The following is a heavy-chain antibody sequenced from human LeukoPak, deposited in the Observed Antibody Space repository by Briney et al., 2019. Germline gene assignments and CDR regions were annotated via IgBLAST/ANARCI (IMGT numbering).Heavy chain of an antibody. Sequence: PGGSLRLSCAASGFTFSNYAMYWVRQAAGKGLGWVSSISAGGAGTFYVDSVKGRFTISRDDSRNTLYLQMNSLTAEDTAVYYCAKDGRTSVPYWGQGTLVTVSS. D-gene: IGHD4-17*01. J-gene: IGHJ4*02. CDR2: ISAGGAGT. CDR1: GFTFSNYA. CDR3: AKDGRTSVPY. V-gene: IGHV3-23*01.